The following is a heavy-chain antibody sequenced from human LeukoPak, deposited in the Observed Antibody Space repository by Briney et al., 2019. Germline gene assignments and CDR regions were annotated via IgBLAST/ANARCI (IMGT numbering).Heavy chain of an antibody. CDR1: GGSIISSSYY. CDR2: FYYSGST. CDR3: ARRLAAAASPYYYDSSGGFGY. J-gene: IGHJ4*02. V-gene: IGHV4-39*07. Sequence: SETLSLTCTVSGGSIISSSYYWGWIRQPPGKGLEWIGSFYYSGSTYYNPSLKSRVTISVDTSKNQFSLKLSSVTAADTAVYYCARRLAAAASPYYYDSSGGFGYWGQGTLVTVSS. D-gene: IGHD3-22*01.